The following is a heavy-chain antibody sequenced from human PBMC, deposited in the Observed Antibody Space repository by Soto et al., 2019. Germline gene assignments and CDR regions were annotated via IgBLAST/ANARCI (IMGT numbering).Heavy chain of an antibody. CDR1: VFTFRIYV. D-gene: IGHD2-15*01. J-gene: IGHJ6*02. CDR2: ISASTSYI. CDR3: AGGSRYCYGGTWYYYYGLDV. Sequence: WGSLRFSCASPVFTFRIYVFNWVGLAPGKALELVSSISASTSYISYADSVKARFTISRDNAKGSVYLQMNSLTAEDAAVYFWAGGSRYCYGGTWYYYYGLDVWGQGTPVTVSS. V-gene: IGHV3-21*01.